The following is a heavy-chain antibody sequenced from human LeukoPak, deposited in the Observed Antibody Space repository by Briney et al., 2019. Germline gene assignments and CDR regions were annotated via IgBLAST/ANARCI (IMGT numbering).Heavy chain of an antibody. CDR2: IYYSGST. D-gene: IGHD3-22*01. CDR3: ASRTSSGPWDYFDY. Sequence: SETLSLTCTVSGGSISSYYWSWIRQPPGKGLEWIGYIYYSGSTNYNPSLKSRVTISVDTSKNQFSLKLSSATAADTAVYYCASRTSSGPWDYFDYWGQGTLVTVSS. J-gene: IGHJ4*02. V-gene: IGHV4-59*01. CDR1: GGSISSYY.